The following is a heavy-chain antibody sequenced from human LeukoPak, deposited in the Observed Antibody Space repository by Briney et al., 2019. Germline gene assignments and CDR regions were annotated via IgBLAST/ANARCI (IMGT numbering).Heavy chain of an antibody. CDR2: VYYSGTT. V-gene: IGHV4-39*01. J-gene: IGHJ4*02. D-gene: IGHD5-12*01. Sequence: PSETLSLTCTVSGGSISRSTYHRGWIRQPPGKGLERIGSVYYSGTTYYNPSLKSRVTISVDTSKNVFSLKLNSVTAADTAVYYCAPTDSFTSGGYNYWGQGTLVTVSS. CDR1: GGSISRSTYH. CDR3: APTDSFTSGGYNY.